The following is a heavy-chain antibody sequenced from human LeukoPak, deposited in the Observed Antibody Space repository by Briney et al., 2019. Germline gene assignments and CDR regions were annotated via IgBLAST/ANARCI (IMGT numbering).Heavy chain of an antibody. J-gene: IGHJ4*02. CDR2: IYHSVST. V-gene: IGHV4-38-2*02. CDR1: GYSISSAYY. CDR3: ARVVVGVNQRYFDY. D-gene: IGHD1-26*01. Sequence: SETLSLTCTVSGYSISSAYYWGWIRQSPGKGLEWIGNIYHSVSTYYNPSLKSRVTISVDTSRDHFSLKLSSVTAADTAVYYCARVVVGVNQRYFDYWGQGTLVTVSS.